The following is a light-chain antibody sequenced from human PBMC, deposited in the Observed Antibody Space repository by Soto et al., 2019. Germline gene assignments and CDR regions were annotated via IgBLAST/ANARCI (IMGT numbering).Light chain of an antibody. CDR2: GAS. CDR1: QTVRNN. Sequence: EFVLTQSPGTLSFSPGERSTLSCRSSQTVRNNYLAWYQQKPGQAPRLLIYGASTRAIGIPARFSGSGSGTEFTLTISSLQSEDFAVYYCQQYNNWPPTFGQGIRLEIK. J-gene: IGKJ5*01. CDR3: QQYNNWPPT. V-gene: IGKV3-15*01.